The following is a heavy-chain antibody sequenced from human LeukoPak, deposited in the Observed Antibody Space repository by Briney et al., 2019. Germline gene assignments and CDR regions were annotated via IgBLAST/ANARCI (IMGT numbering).Heavy chain of an antibody. V-gene: IGHV1-8*01. Sequence: ASVKVSCKASGYTFTSYDINWVRQATGQGLEWMGWMNPNSGNTGYAQKFQGRVTITSNTSISTAYMELSSLRSEHTAVYYCARERAGRFDYWGQGPLVTVSS. CDR1: GYTFTSYD. CDR3: ARERAGRFDY. D-gene: IGHD1-26*01. J-gene: IGHJ4*02. CDR2: MNPNSGNT.